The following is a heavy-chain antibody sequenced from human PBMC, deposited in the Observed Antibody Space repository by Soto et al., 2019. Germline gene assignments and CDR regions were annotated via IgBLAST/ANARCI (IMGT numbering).Heavy chain of an antibody. CDR3: AKGGNDLEYSYGYAHAFDI. V-gene: IGHV1-18*01. CDR1: GYTFTSYG. Sequence: ASVKVSCKASGYTFTSYGISWVRQAPGQGLEWMGWISAYNGNTNYAQKFQGRVTMTADTSTSTAYMELSSLRSDDTAVYYCAKGGNDLEYSYGYAHAFDIWGQGTMVTVSS. J-gene: IGHJ3*02. D-gene: IGHD5-18*01. CDR2: ISAYNGNT.